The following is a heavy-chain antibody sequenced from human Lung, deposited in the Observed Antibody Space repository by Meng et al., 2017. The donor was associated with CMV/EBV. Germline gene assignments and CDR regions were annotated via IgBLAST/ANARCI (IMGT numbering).Heavy chain of an antibody. J-gene: IGHJ6*02. CDR3: ARDPRGINIVVVHNGMDV. CDR2: IKQDGSEK. Sequence: GSXRLSCAASGFTFSSYWMSWVRQAPGKGLEWVANIKQDGSEKYYVDSVKGRFTISRDNAKNSLYLQMNSLRAEDTAVYYCARDPRGINIVVVHNGMDVWGQGTTVTVSS. V-gene: IGHV3-7*01. D-gene: IGHD2-2*01. CDR1: GFTFSSYW.